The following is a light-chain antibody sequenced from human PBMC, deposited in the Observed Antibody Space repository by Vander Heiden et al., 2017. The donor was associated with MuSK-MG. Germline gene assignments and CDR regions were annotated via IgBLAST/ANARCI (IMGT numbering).Light chain of an antibody. J-gene: IGLJ2*01. CDR1: SSDIGAYNY. V-gene: IGLV2-14*03. CDR2: DVS. Sequence: QSALTQPASVSGSPGQSITIPCTGTSSDIGAYNYVSWYQQHPGKAPKLMISDVSKRPSGVSNRFSGSKSGNTASLSISGLQAEDEADYYCSSYTSSYSLVFGGGTKLTVL. CDR3: SSYTSSYSLV.